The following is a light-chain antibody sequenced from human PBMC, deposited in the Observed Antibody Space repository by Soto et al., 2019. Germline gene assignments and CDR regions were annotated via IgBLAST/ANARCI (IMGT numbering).Light chain of an antibody. CDR2: DAS. CDR1: QSISTW. CDR3: QQANSLPLT. V-gene: IGKV1-5*01. J-gene: IGKJ4*01. Sequence: DIQMTQSPSSLSASVGDRVSITCRASQSISTWLAWYQQQPGGAPRLLIYDASSLQSGVPSRFSGNGSGTEFTLTISRLEPEDFATYYCQQANSLPLTFGGGTKVDIK.